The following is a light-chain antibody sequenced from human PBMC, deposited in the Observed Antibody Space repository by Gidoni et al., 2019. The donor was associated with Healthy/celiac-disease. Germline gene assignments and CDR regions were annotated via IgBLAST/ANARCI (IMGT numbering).Light chain of an antibody. J-gene: IGKJ5*01. CDR1: QDISNY. CDR2: DAS. Sequence: DIQLTQSPSSLSASVGDRVTITGQASQDISNYLNWYQQNPGKAPKLLIYDASHLETVVPSRFSGIGSGTDFTFTISSLQPEDIATYYCQQYDNLPSITFGQGTRLEIK. CDR3: QQYDNLPSIT. V-gene: IGKV1-33*01.